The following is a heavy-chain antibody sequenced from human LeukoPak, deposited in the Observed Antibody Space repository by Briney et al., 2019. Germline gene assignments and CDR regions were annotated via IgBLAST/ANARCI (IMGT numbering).Heavy chain of an antibody. D-gene: IGHD5-18*01. Sequence: PGGSLRLSCAASGFTFSSYWMSWVRQPPGKGREWVANINQDGSEKYYVDSVKGRFTISRDNAKNSLYLQMNSLRAEDTAVYYCVRPRLRYISTPSDYWGQGTLVTVSS. CDR3: VRPRLRYISTPSDY. J-gene: IGHJ4*02. V-gene: IGHV3-7*01. CDR2: INQDGSEK. CDR1: GFTFSSYW.